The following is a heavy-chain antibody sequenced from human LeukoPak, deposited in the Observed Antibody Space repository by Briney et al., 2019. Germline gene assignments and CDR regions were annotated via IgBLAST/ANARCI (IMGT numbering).Heavy chain of an antibody. CDR2: INHSGST. J-gene: IGHJ5*02. V-gene: IGHV4-34*01. D-gene: IGHD3-22*01. CDR1: GGSFSGYY. CDR3: ARLSGYYDSSVDWFDP. Sequence: SETLSLTCAVYGGSFSGYYWSWIRQPPGKGLEWIGEINHSGSTNYNPSLKSRVTISVDTSKNQFSLKLSSVTAADTAVYYCARLSGYYDSSVDWFDPWGQGTLVTVSS.